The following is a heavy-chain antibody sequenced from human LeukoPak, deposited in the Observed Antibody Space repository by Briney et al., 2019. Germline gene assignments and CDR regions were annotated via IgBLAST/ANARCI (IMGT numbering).Heavy chain of an antibody. D-gene: IGHD5-24*01. Sequence: ASVKVSCKASGYTFTGYYMHWVRQALGQGLEWMGRINPNSGGTNYAQKFQGRVTMTRDTSISTAYMELSRLRSDDTAVYYCARVLRVVEMAIIPYNWFDPWGPGTLVTVSS. J-gene: IGHJ5*02. CDR2: INPNSGGT. V-gene: IGHV1-2*06. CDR1: GYTFTGYY. CDR3: ARVLRVVEMAIIPYNWFDP.